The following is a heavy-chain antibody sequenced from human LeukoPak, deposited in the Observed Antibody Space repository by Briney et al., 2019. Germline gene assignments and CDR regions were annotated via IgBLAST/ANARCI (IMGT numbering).Heavy chain of an antibody. J-gene: IGHJ4*02. CDR2: ISYDGSNK. CDR1: GFTFSSYA. CDR3: ARDGFSGSYGY. V-gene: IGHV3-30-3*01. D-gene: IGHD1-26*01. Sequence: GGSLRLSCAASGFTFSSYAMHWVRQAPGKGLEWVAVISYDGSNKYYAGSVKGRFTISRDNSKNTLYLQMNSLRAEDTAVYYCARDGFSGSYGYWGQGTLVTVSS.